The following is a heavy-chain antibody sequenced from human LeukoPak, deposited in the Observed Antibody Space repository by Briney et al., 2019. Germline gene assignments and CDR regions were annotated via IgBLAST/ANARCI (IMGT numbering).Heavy chain of an antibody. D-gene: IGHD3-22*01. CDR2: ISGTSGST. CDR1: GFTFSNYA. J-gene: IGHJ4*02. Sequence: GGSLRLSCAVSGFTFSNYAMSWVRQAPGKGLEWVADISGTSGSTYYPDSVKGRFTISRDNSKNTLYLQMNSLRAEDTAVYYCVKETGGYYDSSGYSLDYWGQGTLVTVSS. CDR3: VKETGGYYDSSGYSLDY. V-gene: IGHV3-23*01.